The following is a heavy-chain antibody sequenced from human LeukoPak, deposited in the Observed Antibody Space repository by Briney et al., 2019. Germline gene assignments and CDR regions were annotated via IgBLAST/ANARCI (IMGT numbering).Heavy chain of an antibody. D-gene: IGHD5-24*01. Sequence: PSETLSLTCAVSGGSISSSNWWSWVRQPPGKGLEWIGEIYHSGSTNYNPSLKSRVTISVDKSKNQFSLKLSSVTAADTAVYYCARESRDVETEGFDYWGQGTLVTVSS. J-gene: IGHJ4*02. CDR2: IYHSGST. CDR3: ARESRDVETEGFDY. CDR1: GGSISSSNW. V-gene: IGHV4-4*02.